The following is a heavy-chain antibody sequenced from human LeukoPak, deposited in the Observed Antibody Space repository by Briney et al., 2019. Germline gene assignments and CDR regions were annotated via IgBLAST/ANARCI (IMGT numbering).Heavy chain of an antibody. CDR3: ARSYSSGPTEY. V-gene: IGHV3-11*06. CDR2: ISSSSTYT. J-gene: IGHJ4*02. D-gene: IGHD6-19*01. CDR1: GFTFSDYY. Sequence: QPGGSLRLSCAASGFTFSDYYMSWIRQAPGKGLEWLSYISSSSTYTKYADSVKGRFTVSRDSAKNSLYLQMNSLRAEDTAVYYCARSYSSGPTEYWGQGTLVTVSS.